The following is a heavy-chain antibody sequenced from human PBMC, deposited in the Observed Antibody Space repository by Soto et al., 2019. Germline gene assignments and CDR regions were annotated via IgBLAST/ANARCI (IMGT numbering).Heavy chain of an antibody. D-gene: IGHD6-19*01. V-gene: IGHV1-2*04. CDR2: INPNSGGT. Sequence: ASVKVSCKASGHTFTGYYMHWVRQAPGQGLEWMGWINPNSGGTNYAQKFQGWVTMTRDTSISTAYMELSRLRSDDTAVYYCARGGAVAGTLNFYYYYGMDVWGQGTTVTVSS. CDR1: GHTFTGYY. J-gene: IGHJ6*02. CDR3: ARGGAVAGTLNFYYYYGMDV.